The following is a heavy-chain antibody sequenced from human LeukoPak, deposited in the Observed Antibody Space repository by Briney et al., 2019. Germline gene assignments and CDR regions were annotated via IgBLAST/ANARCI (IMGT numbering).Heavy chain of an antibody. Sequence: PGGSLRLSCAASGFTFSSYAMSWVRQAPGKGLEWVSAISGSGGSTYYADSVKSRFTISRDNSKNTLYLQMNSLRAEDTAVNYCAKALAAAADFDYWGQGTLVTVSS. D-gene: IGHD6-13*01. CDR3: AKALAAAADFDY. CDR2: ISGSGGST. J-gene: IGHJ4*02. V-gene: IGHV3-23*01. CDR1: GFTFSSYA.